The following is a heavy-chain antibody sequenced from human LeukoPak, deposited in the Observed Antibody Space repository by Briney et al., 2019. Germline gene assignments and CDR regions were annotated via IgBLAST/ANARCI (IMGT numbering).Heavy chain of an antibody. CDR1: GNSISSYY. J-gene: IGHJ4*02. V-gene: IGHV4-59*01. CDR3: ARGTIVGPVPFEY. CDR2: IYYSGST. D-gene: IGHD1-26*01. Sequence: PSETLSLTCTVSGNSISSYYWSWIRQPPGKGLEWIGYIYYSGSTSNNPSLKSRVTISVDTSKNQFSLKLSSVTAADTAVYHCARGTIVGPVPFEYWGQGTLVTVSS.